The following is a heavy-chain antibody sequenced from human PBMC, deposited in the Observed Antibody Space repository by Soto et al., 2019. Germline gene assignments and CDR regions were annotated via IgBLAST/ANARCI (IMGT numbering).Heavy chain of an antibody. V-gene: IGHV1-69*06. J-gene: IGHJ6*02. D-gene: IGHD3-3*01. CDR3: ASTYYDFWSGPGTGGMDV. CDR1: GGAFSSYA. CDR2: IIPIFGTA. Sequence: VKVSCKASGGAFSSYAISWVRQAPGQGLEWMGGIIPIFGTANYAQKFQGRVTITADKSTSTAYMELSSLRSEDTAVYYCASTYYDFWSGPGTGGMDVWGQGTTVTVSS.